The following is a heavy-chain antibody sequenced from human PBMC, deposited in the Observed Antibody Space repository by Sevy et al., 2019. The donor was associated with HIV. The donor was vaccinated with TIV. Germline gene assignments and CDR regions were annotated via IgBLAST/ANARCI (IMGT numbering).Heavy chain of an antibody. CDR2: IRYDGTTK. D-gene: IGHD4-17*01. CDR3: AKQGSTTQTTSDAFDI. V-gene: IGHV3-30*02. Sequence: GGSLRLSCAASGFTFSSSGMHWVRQAPGKGLEWVTFIRYDGTTKYYADSVKGRFTISRDNTKGTLYLQMNSLRDEDTSVYFCAKQGSTTQTTSDAFDIWGQGTLVTVSS. CDR1: GFTFSSSG. J-gene: IGHJ3*02.